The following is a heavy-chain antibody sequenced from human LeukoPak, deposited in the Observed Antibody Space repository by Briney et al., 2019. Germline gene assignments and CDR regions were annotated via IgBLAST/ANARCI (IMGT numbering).Heavy chain of an antibody. CDR3: ARGYCSGGSCYHDAFDI. V-gene: IGHV4-34*01. D-gene: IGHD2-15*01. Sequence: SETLSLTCAVYGGSFSGYYWSWIRQPPGKGLEWIGEINHSGSTNYNPSLKSRVTISVDTSKNQFSLKLSSVTAADTAVYYCARGYCSGGSCYHDAFDIWGQGTMVTVSS. CDR1: GGSFSGYY. CDR2: INHSGST. J-gene: IGHJ3*02.